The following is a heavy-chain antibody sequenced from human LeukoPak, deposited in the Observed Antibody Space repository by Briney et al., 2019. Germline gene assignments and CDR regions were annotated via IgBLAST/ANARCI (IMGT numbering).Heavy chain of an antibody. CDR3: AREGHTTGWPPFDF. Sequence: GGSLRLSCAASGFTFSSYSMNWVRQAPGKGLEWVSHSNRRGSTTYYADSVRGRFTISRDNAKNSLYLQMNSLRAEDTAVYYCAREGHTTGWPPFDFWGQGTLVTVSS. J-gene: IGHJ4*02. D-gene: IGHD2/OR15-2a*01. CDR1: GFTFSSYS. V-gene: IGHV3-48*04. CDR2: SNRRGSTT.